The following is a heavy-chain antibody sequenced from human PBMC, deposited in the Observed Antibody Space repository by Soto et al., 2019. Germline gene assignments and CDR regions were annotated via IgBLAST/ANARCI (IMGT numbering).Heavy chain of an antibody. J-gene: IGHJ6*02. D-gene: IGHD1-26*01. Sequence: GGSLRLSCVASGFTFSTYSMNWVRQAPGKGLEWISYISSSSDIIYYADSVKGRFTISRDNAKNSLSLQMNSLRDEDTAVYYCARPYSNGCFIFSGLAVGGQGTTVPVSS. V-gene: IGHV3-48*02. CDR3: ARPYSNGCFIFSGLAV. CDR1: GFTFSTYS. CDR2: ISSSSDII.